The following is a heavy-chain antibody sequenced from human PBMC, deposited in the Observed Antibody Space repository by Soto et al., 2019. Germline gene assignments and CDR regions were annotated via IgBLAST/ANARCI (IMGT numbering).Heavy chain of an antibody. D-gene: IGHD2-2*01. CDR1: GYTFTSYA. V-gene: IGHV1-3*01. CDR3: ARVGSGPDCSSTSCGYYYYGMDV. J-gene: IGHJ6*02. Sequence: ASVKVSCKASGYTFTSYAMHWVRQAPGQRLEWMGWINAGNGNTKYSQKFQGRVTITRDTSASTAYMELSSLRSEDTAVYYCARVGSGPDCSSTSCGYYYYGMDVWGQGTTVTAP. CDR2: INAGNGNT.